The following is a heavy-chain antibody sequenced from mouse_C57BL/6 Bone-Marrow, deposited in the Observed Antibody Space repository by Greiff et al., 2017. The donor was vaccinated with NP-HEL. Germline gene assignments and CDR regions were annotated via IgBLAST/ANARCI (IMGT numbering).Heavy chain of an antibody. D-gene: IGHD2-3*01. J-gene: IGHJ2*01. CDR1: GFTFSSYA. Sequence: EVKVVESGEGLVKPGGSLKLSCAASGFTFSSYAMSWVRQTPEKRLEWVAYISSGGDYIYYADTVKGRFTISRDNARNTLYLQMSSLKSEDTAMYYCTRECDGYFFDYWGQGTTLTVSS. CDR2: ISSGGDYI. CDR3: TRECDGYFFDY. V-gene: IGHV5-9-1*02.